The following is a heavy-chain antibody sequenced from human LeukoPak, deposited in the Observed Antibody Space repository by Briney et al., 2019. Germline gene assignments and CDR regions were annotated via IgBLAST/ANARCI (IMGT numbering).Heavy chain of an antibody. Sequence: SETLSLTCTVSGGSISSGSYYWSWIRQPAGKGLEWIGRIYTSGSTNYNPSLKSRVTISVDTSKNQFSLKLSSVTAAGTAVYYCARADPAVAGTDYWGQGTLVTVSS. CDR2: IYTSGST. D-gene: IGHD6-19*01. CDR3: ARADPAVAGTDY. J-gene: IGHJ4*02. CDR1: GGSISSGSYY. V-gene: IGHV4-61*02.